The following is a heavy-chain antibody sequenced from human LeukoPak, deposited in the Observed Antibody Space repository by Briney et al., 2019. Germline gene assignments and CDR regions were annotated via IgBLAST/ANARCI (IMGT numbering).Heavy chain of an antibody. CDR1: GFTFSDYY. CDR2: ISSSGSTI. D-gene: IGHD3-22*01. V-gene: IGHV3-11*01. CDR3: ARVGVYYYDSSGYSNWFDP. J-gene: IGHJ5*02. Sequence: GSLRLSCGASGFTFSDYYMSWIRQAPGKGLEWVSYISSSGSTIYYADSVKGRFTISRDNAKNSLYLQMNSLRAEDTAVYYCARVGVYYYDSSGYSNWFDPWGQGTLVTVSS.